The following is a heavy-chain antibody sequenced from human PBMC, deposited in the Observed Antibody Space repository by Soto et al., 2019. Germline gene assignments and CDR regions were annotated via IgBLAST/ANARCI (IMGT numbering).Heavy chain of an antibody. V-gene: IGHV4-34*01. D-gene: IGHD3-3*01. J-gene: IGHJ4*02. CDR1: SGSFSGYY. CDR2: ITHGGST. Sequence: SETLSLTCAVYSGSFSGYYYSWIRQSPGKGLEWIGEITHGGSTTYSPSLKSRVTMSLDTSKNQFPLNMTSMTAADTAVYYCARGRLFLTTSGLAITYFDYWGQGTLVTVSS. CDR3: ARGRLFLTTSGLAITYFDY.